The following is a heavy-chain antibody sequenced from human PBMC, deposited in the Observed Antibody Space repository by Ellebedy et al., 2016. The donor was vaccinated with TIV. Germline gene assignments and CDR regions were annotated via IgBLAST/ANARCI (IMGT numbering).Heavy chain of an antibody. CDR2: IRSKANGGTT. CDR1: GFTFGKFA. D-gene: IGHD1-7*01. J-gene: IGHJ4*02. V-gene: IGHV3-49*03. CDR3: TRGELVGWY. Sequence: GESLKISXTGSGFTFGKFAISWFRQAPGRGLEWVGFIRSKANGGTTDYAASVKGRFSISKDDFKNIAYLQMNSLKTEDTTVYYCTRGELVGWYWGQGTLVTVSS.